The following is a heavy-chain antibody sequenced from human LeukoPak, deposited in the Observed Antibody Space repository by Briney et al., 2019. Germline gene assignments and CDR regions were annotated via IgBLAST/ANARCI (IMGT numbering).Heavy chain of an antibody. Sequence: GGSLRLSCAASGFTFDDYAMHWVRQAPGKGLEWVSGISWNSGSIGYADSVKGRFTISRDNAKNSLYLQMNSLRAEDTALYYCAKDTSIAARPEYYFDYWGQGTLVTVSS. CDR2: ISWNSGSI. J-gene: IGHJ4*02. CDR3: AKDTSIAARPEYYFDY. D-gene: IGHD6-6*01. CDR1: GFTFDDYA. V-gene: IGHV3-9*01.